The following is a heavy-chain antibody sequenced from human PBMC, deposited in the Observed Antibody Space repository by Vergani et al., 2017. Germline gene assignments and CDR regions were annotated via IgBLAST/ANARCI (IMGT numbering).Heavy chain of an antibody. CDR1: GFTFSSYA. J-gene: IGHJ6*03. Sequence: VQLVESGAGLVQPGGSLRLSCAASGFTFSSYAMHWVRQAPGKGLEWVAVISYDGSNKYYADSVKGRFTISRDNSKNTLYLQMNSLRAEDTAVYYCARDGDYDFWSGYYYYYYYMDVWGKGTTVTVSS. CDR2: ISYDGSNK. CDR3: ARDGDYDFWSGYYYYYYYMDV. D-gene: IGHD3-3*01. V-gene: IGHV3-30-3*01.